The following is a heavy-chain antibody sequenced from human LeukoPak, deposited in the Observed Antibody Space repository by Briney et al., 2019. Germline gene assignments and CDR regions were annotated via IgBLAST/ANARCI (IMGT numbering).Heavy chain of an antibody. CDR1: GFTFSSYG. D-gene: IGHD6-13*01. V-gene: IGHV3-30*03. CDR3: ALSSSWYGGFFDY. CDR2: ISYDGSNK. J-gene: IGHJ4*02. Sequence: GGSLRLSCAASGFTFSSYGMHWVRQAPGKGLEWVAVISYDGSNKYYADSVKGRFTISRDNSKNTLYVQMNSLRAEDTAVYYCALSSSWYGGFFDYWGQGTLVTVSS.